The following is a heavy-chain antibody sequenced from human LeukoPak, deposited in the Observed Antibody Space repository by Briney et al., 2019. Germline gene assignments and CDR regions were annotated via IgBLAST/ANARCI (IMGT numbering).Heavy chain of an antibody. J-gene: IGHJ6*03. Sequence: GASVKVSCKASGYTFTGYYMHWLRQAPGQGLEWVGWVTAFNENTHYSRKFQGRVTMTRDTSTSTAYMELRSLRSDDTAVYYCARNTYGYKFSMDVWGKGTTVTVSS. CDR3: ARNTYGYKFSMDV. CDR2: VTAFNENT. V-gene: IGHV1/OR15-2*02. D-gene: IGHD5-24*01. CDR1: GYTFTGYY.